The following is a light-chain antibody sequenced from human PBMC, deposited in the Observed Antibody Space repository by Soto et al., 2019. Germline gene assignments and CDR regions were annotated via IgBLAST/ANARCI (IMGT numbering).Light chain of an antibody. CDR1: NSNIGSNP. J-gene: IGLJ2*01. V-gene: IGLV1-44*01. CDR3: AAWDDRLSDLL. Sequence: QSVLTQPPSVSGAPGQRVTISCSGSNSNIGSNPVHWYQQFPGTAPKVLIYSNYQRPSGVPDRFSGSKSGTSASLAISGLQSEDEADYYCAAWDDRLSDLLFGGGTKLTVL. CDR2: SNY.